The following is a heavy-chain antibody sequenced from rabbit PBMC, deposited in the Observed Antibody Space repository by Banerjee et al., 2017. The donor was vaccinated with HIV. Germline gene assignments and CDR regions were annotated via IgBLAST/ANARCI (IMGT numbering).Heavy chain of an antibody. CDR1: GFDFSSYY. CDR3: ARDYYTYGYAGYAYARGYFNL. CDR2: IYAGKGST. D-gene: IGHD6-1*01. Sequence: QLKETGGGLVQPGGSLTLSCKASGFDFSSYYMSWVRQAPGKGLEWIGIIYAGKGSTDYASWVNGRFTISSDNAQNTVDLQMNSLTAADTATYFCARDYYTYGYAGYAYARGYFNLWGPGTLVTVS. J-gene: IGHJ4*01. V-gene: IGHV1S7*01.